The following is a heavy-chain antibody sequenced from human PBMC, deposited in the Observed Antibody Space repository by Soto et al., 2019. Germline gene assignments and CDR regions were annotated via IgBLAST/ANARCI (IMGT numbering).Heavy chain of an antibody. CDR1: GGSFSGYY. CDR3: ARGPKREWLWVYYGMDV. Sequence: SETLSLTCAVYGGSFSGYYWSWIRQPPGKGLEWIGEINHSGSTNYNPSLKSRVTISVDTSKNQLSLKLSSVTAADTAVYYCARGPKREWLWVYYGMDVWGKGTRVTVPS. J-gene: IGHJ6*04. V-gene: IGHV4-34*01. CDR2: INHSGST. D-gene: IGHD3-3*01.